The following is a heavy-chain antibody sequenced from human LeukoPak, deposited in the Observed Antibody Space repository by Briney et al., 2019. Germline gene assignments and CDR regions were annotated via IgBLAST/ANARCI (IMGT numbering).Heavy chain of an antibody. D-gene: IGHD6-6*01. CDR1: GFTFSSYA. V-gene: IGHV3-23*01. J-gene: IGHJ4*02. CDR2: ISGSGGST. CDR3: ATLPIAARPVMGGNDY. Sequence: GGSLRLSCAASGFTFSSYAMSWVRQAPGKGLEWVSAISGSGGSTYYADSVKGRFTISRDNPKNTLYLQMNSLRAEDTAVYYCATLPIAARPVMGGNDYWGQGTLVTVSS.